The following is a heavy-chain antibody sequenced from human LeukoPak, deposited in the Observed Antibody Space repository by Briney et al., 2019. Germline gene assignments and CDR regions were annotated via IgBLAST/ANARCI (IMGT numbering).Heavy chain of an antibody. Sequence: PGGSLRLSCAASGFTFSSSAMSWVRQAPGKGLEWVSAISNNGGYIYYADSVKGRFTISRDNAKNSLYLQMNSLRAEDTAVYYCARDQGGGRFDYWGQGTLVTVSS. CDR1: GFTFSSSA. J-gene: IGHJ4*02. V-gene: IGHV3-21*01. CDR2: ISNNGGYI. D-gene: IGHD2-15*01. CDR3: ARDQGGGRFDY.